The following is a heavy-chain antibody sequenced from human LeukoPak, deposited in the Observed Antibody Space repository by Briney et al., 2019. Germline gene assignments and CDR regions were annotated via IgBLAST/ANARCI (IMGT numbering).Heavy chain of an antibody. J-gene: IGHJ4*02. D-gene: IGHD3-3*01. V-gene: IGHV4-39*01. CDR1: GGSISSSSYY. CDR3: ARQLRHPELNTMYGVVDY. CDR2: LYYSGST. Sequence: SETLSLTCTVSGGSISSSSYYWGWIRQPPGKGLKWIGTLYYSGSTYYNPSLGSRVTISVDTSKNQFSLKVSSVTAADTAVYYCARQLRHPELNTMYGVVDYWGQGTLVTVSS.